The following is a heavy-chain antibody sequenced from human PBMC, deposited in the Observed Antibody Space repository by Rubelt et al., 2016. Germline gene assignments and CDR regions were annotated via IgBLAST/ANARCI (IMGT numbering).Heavy chain of an antibody. D-gene: IGHD1-26*01. CDR3: AREAYSGRYPLIDY. Sequence: QVQLVQSGAEVKKPGASVKVSCKASGYTFTTYGINWVRQAPGQGLEWMGWISAYNGNTNHAQKLQGRVTMTNGTSTSTAYMELRSLRSDDTAVYYCAREAYSGRYPLIDYWGQGTLVTVSS. CDR1: GYTFTTYG. J-gene: IGHJ4*02. CDR2: ISAYNGNT. V-gene: IGHV1-18*01.